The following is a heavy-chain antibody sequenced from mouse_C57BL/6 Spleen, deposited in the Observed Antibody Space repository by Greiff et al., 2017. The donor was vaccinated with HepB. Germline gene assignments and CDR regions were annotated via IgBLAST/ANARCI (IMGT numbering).Heavy chain of an antibody. J-gene: IGHJ4*01. CDR1: GYSITSDY. V-gene: IGHV3-8*01. D-gene: IGHD1-1*01. CDR3: ARRGAYYYGSSYTYAMDY. Sequence: VQLKESGPGLAKPSQTLSLTCSVTGYSITSDYWNWIRKFPGNKLEYMGYISYSGSTYYNPSLKSRISITRDTSKNQYYLQLNSVTTEDTATYYCARRGAYYYGSSYTYAMDYWGQGTSVTVSS. CDR2: ISYSGST.